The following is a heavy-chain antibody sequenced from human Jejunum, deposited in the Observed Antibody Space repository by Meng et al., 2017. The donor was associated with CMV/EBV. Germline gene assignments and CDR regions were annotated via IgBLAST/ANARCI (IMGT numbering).Heavy chain of an antibody. CDR2: IKYDRSEI. CDR1: FGFSNYW. J-gene: IGHJ6*02. V-gene: IGHV3-7*01. Sequence: FGFSNYWMSWVRQAPGKGLEWVANIKYDRSEIYYVDSVRGRFTISRQDFKNSLYLQMNSLRAEDSAVYFCARAPHTSYYYFGMDVWGQGTTVTVSS. CDR3: ARAPHTSYYYFGMDV. D-gene: IGHD2-2*01.